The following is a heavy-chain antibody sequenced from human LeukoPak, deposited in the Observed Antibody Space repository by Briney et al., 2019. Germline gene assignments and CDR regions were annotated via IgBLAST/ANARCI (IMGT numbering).Heavy chain of an antibody. J-gene: IGHJ6*02. CDR1: GFTFTSSA. V-gene: IGHV1-58*02. Sequence: SVKVSCKASGFTFTSSAMQWVRQARGQRLEWIGWIVVGSGNTNYAQKFQERVTITRDMSTSTAYMELSSLRSEDTAVYYCAADGRRYCSGGSCYPYGMDVWGQGTTVTVSS. CDR3: AADGRRYCSGGSCYPYGMDV. D-gene: IGHD2-15*01. CDR2: IVVGSGNT.